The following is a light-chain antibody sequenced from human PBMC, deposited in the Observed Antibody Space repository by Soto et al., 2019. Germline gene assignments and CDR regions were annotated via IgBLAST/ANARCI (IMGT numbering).Light chain of an antibody. V-gene: IGKV1-39*01. CDR2: AAS. Sequence: DIQMTQSPSSLSAXVGXRVTITCXASQSISSYLNWYQQKPGKAPKLLIYAASSLQSGVPSRFSGSGSGTDFTLTISSLQPEDFATYYCQQSYSTPPLTFGGGTKVEIK. CDR3: QQSYSTPPLT. CDR1: QSISSY. J-gene: IGKJ4*01.